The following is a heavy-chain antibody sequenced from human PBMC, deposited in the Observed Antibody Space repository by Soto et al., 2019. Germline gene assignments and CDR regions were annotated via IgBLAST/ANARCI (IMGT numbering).Heavy chain of an antibody. CDR3: AKDQQQLYENWFDP. J-gene: IGHJ5*02. CDR2: ISGSSGST. CDR1: GFTFSSYA. V-gene: IGHV3-23*01. D-gene: IGHD6-13*01. Sequence: GGSLRLSCAASGFTFSSYAMSWVRQAPGKGLEWVSAISGSSGSTYYADSVKGRFTISRDNSKNTLYLQMNSLRAEDTAVYYCAKDQQQLYENWFDPWGQGTLVTVSS.